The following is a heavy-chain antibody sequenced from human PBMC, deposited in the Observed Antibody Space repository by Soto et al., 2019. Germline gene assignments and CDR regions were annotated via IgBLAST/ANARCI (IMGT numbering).Heavy chain of an antibody. Sequence: SVKVSCKASGGTFSSYAISWVRQAPGQGLEWMGGIIPIFGTANYAQKFQGRVTITADKSTSTAYMELSSLRSEDTAVYYCARDLDIAAAGPYYYYYGMDVWGQGTPVTVSS. V-gene: IGHV1-69*06. CDR1: GGTFSSYA. CDR2: IIPIFGTA. CDR3: ARDLDIAAAGPYYYYYGMDV. J-gene: IGHJ6*02. D-gene: IGHD6-13*01.